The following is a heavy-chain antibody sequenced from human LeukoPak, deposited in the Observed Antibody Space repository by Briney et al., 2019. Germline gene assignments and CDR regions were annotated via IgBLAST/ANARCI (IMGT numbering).Heavy chain of an antibody. CDR3: ARKETLYYFDY. J-gene: IGHJ4*02. V-gene: IGHV3-7*01. Sequence: GSLRLSCAASGFTFSNYWMSWVRQAPGKGLEWVATIKQDGSEKYYVDSVKGRITISRDNAKNSLYLQMNSLRAEDTAVYYCARKETLYYFDYWGQGTLVTVSS. D-gene: IGHD2/OR15-2a*01. CDR1: GFTFSNYW. CDR2: IKQDGSEK.